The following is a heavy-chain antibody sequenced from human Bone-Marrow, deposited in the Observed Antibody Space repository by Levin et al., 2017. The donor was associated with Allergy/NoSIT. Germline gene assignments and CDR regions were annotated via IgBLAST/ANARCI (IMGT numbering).Heavy chain of an antibody. CDR2: ISSNGDST. Sequence: GDSLKISCVASGFTFSSYAMHWVRQAPGKGLEYISAISSNGDSTYYADSVKGRFAITRDNSKNTLYLQMGSLRAEDMAVYYCARGPSLWQQIDYWGQGALVTVSS. J-gene: IGHJ4*02. D-gene: IGHD5-24*01. CDR1: GFTFSSYA. V-gene: IGHV3-64*02. CDR3: ARGPSLWQQIDY.